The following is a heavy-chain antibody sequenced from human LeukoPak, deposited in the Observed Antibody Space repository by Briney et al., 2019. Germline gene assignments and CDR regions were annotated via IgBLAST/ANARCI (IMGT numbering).Heavy chain of an antibody. V-gene: IGHV3-21*01. D-gene: IGHD6-19*01. CDR1: GFTFSSYS. CDR3: ARVRGYSSGCFDY. J-gene: IGHJ4*02. CDR2: ISSSSSYI. Sequence: GGSLRLSCAASGFTFSSYSMNWVRQAPGKGREWVSSISSSSSYIYYADSVKGRFTISRDNAKNSLYLQMNSLRAEDTAVYYCARVRGYSSGCFDYWGQGTLVTVSS.